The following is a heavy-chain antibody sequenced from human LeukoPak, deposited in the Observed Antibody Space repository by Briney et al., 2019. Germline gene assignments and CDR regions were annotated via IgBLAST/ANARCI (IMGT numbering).Heavy chain of an antibody. Sequence: GGSLRLSCAASGFTFTNVWMSWVRQTPWKGLEWVGRIKSKSDGETTDYAAPVKGRFTISRDDAKTMVYLQMNSLKSEDTAVYYCTTDRGSVWGQGTLVTVSP. CDR2: IKSKSDGETT. CDR1: GFTFTNVW. CDR3: TTDRGSV. V-gene: IGHV3-15*01. J-gene: IGHJ4*02.